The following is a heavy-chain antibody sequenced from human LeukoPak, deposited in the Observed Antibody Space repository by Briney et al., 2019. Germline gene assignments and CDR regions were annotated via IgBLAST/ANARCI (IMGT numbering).Heavy chain of an antibody. Sequence: PGGSLRLSCAASGFTFSSYWMSWVRQAPGKGLEWVANIKKGGSEKYYVDSVKGRFTISRDNAKNSLYLQMNSLRAEDTAVYYCAREQVVVTPDYYYYYGMDVWGQGTTVTVSS. CDR3: AREQVVVTPDYYYYYGMDV. CDR1: GFTFSSYW. D-gene: IGHD2-15*01. J-gene: IGHJ6*02. CDR2: IKKGGSEK. V-gene: IGHV3-7*01.